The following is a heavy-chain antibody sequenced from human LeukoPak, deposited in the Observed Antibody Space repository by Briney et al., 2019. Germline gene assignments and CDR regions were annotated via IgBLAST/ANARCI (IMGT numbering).Heavy chain of an antibody. D-gene: IGHD1-1*01. CDR2: IYYSGST. CDR1: GGSISSSSYY. J-gene: IGHJ4*02. Sequence: SETLSLTCTVSGGSISSSSYYWGWIRQPPGKGLEGIGSIYYSGSTYYNPSLKSRVTISVDTSKTQFSLKLSSVTAADTAVYYSARLRRSGSPVLDYWGQGTLVTVSS. CDR3: ARLRRSGSPVLDY. V-gene: IGHV4-39*01.